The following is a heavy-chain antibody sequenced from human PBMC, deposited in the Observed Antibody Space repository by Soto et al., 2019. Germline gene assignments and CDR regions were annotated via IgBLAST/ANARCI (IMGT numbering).Heavy chain of an antibody. V-gene: IGHV4-39*01. D-gene: IGHD6-19*01. Sequence: TSETLALTCTVSGRSISSSSYYWGWIRQPPGKGLEWIGSIYYSWSTYYNTSLKSRVTISVDTSKNQFSLKLSSVTAADTAVYYCARHMYSSSPFDYWGQGTLVTVYS. J-gene: IGHJ4*02. CDR1: GRSISSSSYY. CDR2: IYYSWST. CDR3: ARHMYSSSPFDY.